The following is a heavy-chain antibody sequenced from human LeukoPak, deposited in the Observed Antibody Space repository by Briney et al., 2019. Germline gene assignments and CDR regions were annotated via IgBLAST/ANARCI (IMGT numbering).Heavy chain of an antibody. D-gene: IGHD4-23*01. J-gene: IGHJ4*02. CDR1: GFTFSNYW. CDR2: ISGSGGST. V-gene: IGHV3-23*01. Sequence: GGSLRLSCAVSGFTFSNYWMSWVRQAPGKGLEWVSAISGSGGSTYYADSVKGRFTISRDNSKNTLYLQMNSLRAEDTAVYYCAKDLRRWLFDYWGQGTLVTVSS. CDR3: AKDLRRWLFDY.